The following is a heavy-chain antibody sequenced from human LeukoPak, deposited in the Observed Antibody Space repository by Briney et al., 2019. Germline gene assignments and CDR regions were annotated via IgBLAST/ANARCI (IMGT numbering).Heavy chain of an antibody. D-gene: IGHD6-19*01. CDR1: GFTFSNAW. J-gene: IGHJ4*02. V-gene: IGHV3-15*01. Sequence: PGGSLRLSCAASGFTFSNAWMSWVRQAPGKGLEWVGRIKSKTDGGTTDYAAPVKGRFTISRDDSKNTLYLQMNSLKTEDTAVYYCTTDPPGSSDWYGEGFNYFDYWGQGTLVTVSS. CDR3: TTDPPGSSDWYGEGFNYFDY. CDR2: IKSKTDGGTT.